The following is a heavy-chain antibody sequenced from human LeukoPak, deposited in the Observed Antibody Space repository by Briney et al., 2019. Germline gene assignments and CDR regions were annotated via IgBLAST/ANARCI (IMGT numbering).Heavy chain of an antibody. D-gene: IGHD3-10*01. CDR2: IYTSGST. J-gene: IGHJ3*02. V-gene: IGHV4-4*07. Sequence: SETLSLTCTVSGGSISSYYWSWIRQPAGKGLEWIGRIYTSGSTNYNPSPKSRVTMSVDTSKNQFSLKLSSVTAADTAVYYCARDYYYGSGSYWVAFDIWGQGTMVTVSS. CDR3: ARDYYYGSGSYWVAFDI. CDR1: GGSISSYY.